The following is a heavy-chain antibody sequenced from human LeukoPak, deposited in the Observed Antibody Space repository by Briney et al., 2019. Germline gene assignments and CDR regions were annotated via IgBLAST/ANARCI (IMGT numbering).Heavy chain of an antibody. Sequence: SETLSLTCTVSGYSIGSGYYWAWIRQPPGKGLEWIGNFHHSGGIYYNPSLKSRVTISVDTSKNQISLNLSSVTAADTAMYYCAREGSGSGWYPAYYFDYWGQGTLVTVSS. D-gene: IGHD6-19*01. CDR1: GYSIGSGYY. J-gene: IGHJ4*02. CDR2: FHHSGGI. V-gene: IGHV4-38-2*02. CDR3: AREGSGSGWYPAYYFDY.